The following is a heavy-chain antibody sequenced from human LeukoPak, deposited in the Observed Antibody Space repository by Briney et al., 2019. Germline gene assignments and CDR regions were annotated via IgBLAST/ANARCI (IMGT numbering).Heavy chain of an antibody. V-gene: IGHV1-69*05. J-gene: IGHJ5*02. CDR3: ARAIVVVPAASNWFDP. CDR1: EGPSTTIP. D-gene: IGHD2-2*01. Sequence: ASVKVSCKLPEGPSTTIPTGGGGQALEQGFSGWGGIIPIFGTANYAQKFQGRVTITTDESTSTAYMELSSLRSEDTAVYYCARAIVVVPAASNWFDPWGQGTLVTVSS. CDR2: IIPIFGTA.